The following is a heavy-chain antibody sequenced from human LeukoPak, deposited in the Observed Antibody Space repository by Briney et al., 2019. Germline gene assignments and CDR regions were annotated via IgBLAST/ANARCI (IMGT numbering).Heavy chain of an antibody. CDR2: IGIAGDT. Sequence: GGSLRLSCAASGFTFSSYGMHWVRQATGKGLEWVSAIGIAGDTYYPGSVKGRFTISRENAKNSLYLQMNSLRAGDTAVYYCARARQAYCGGDCSQYYFDYWGQGTLVTVSS. CDR3: ARARQAYCGGDCSQYYFDY. CDR1: GFTFSSYG. V-gene: IGHV3-13*04. J-gene: IGHJ4*02. D-gene: IGHD2-21*02.